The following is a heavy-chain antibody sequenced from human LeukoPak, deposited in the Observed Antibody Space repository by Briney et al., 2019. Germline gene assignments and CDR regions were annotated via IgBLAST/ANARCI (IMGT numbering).Heavy chain of an antibody. CDR2: INPNSGGT. CDR1: GYTFTGYY. Sequence: ASVKVSCEASGYTFTGYYMHWVRQAPGQGLEWMGWINPNSGGTNYAQKFQGRVTMTRDTSISTAYMELSRLRSDDTAVYYCATTRYSSGRFDYWGQGTLVTVSS. V-gene: IGHV1-2*02. D-gene: IGHD6-19*01. J-gene: IGHJ4*02. CDR3: ATTRYSSGRFDY.